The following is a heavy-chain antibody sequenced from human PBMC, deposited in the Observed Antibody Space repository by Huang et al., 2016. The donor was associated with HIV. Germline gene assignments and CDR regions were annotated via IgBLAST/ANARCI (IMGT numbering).Heavy chain of an antibody. CDR1: GFPFNNHA. Sequence: QVQLVESGGGVVQPGRSLRLSCAASGFPFNNHAMHWVRQAPVKVLDWVAVISNDGSNNYYADSVKCRFTISRDSSKSTLFLHMTSLRTEDTAVYYCARAKDTWDAYDIWGQGTMVIVSS. J-gene: IGHJ3*02. CDR2: ISNDGSNN. V-gene: IGHV3-30-3*01. D-gene: IGHD5-18*01. CDR3: ARAKDTWDAYDI.